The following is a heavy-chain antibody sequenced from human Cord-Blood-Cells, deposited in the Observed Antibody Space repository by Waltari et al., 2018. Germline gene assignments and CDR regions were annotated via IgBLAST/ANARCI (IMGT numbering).Heavy chain of an antibody. V-gene: IGHV4-4*07. CDR1: GGSISSYY. CDR2: IYTSGST. Sequence: QVQLQESGPGLVKPSETLSLTCTVSGGSISSYYWSWIRQPAGKGLEGIGRIYTSGSTNYNPSLQSRVTMSGDTSKNQFSLKLSSVAAADTAVYYCARDGDDSSGYYFDYWGQGTLVTVSS. J-gene: IGHJ4*02. CDR3: ARDGDDSSGYYFDY. D-gene: IGHD3-22*01.